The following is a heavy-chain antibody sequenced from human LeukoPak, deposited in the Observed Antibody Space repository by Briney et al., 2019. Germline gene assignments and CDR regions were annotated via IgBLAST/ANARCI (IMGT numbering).Heavy chain of an antibody. Sequence: GGSLRLSCAASVFTFSSYAMSWVRQAPGKGLEWVSAISGSGGSTYCADSVKGRFTISRDNSKNTLYLQMNSLRAEDTAVYYCARGVAAAGTADYWGQGTLVTVSS. CDR2: ISGSGGST. J-gene: IGHJ4*02. D-gene: IGHD6-13*01. CDR3: ARGVAAAGTADY. CDR1: VFTFSSYA. V-gene: IGHV3-23*01.